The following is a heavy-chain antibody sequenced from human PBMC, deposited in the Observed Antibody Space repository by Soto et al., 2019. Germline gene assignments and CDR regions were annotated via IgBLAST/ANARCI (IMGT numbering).Heavy chain of an antibody. CDR3: ARDVYRYSSSSPEDV. J-gene: IGHJ6*02. Sequence: PGGSLRLSCAASGFTFSNYAMSWVRQAPGKGLEWVSIISGSGSHTYYADSVKGRFTISRDNFKNTLYLQINSLRGEDTAVYYCARDVYRYSSSSPEDVWGQGTTVTVSS. V-gene: IGHV3-23*01. CDR1: GFTFSNYA. D-gene: IGHD6-6*01. CDR2: ISGSGSHT.